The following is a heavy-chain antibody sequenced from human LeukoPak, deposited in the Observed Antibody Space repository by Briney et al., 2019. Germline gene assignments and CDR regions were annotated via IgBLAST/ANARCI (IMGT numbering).Heavy chain of an antibody. CDR2: IGGSGGNT. D-gene: IGHD2-2*01. Sequence: GGSLRLSCAASGFTFSSYAMNWVRQAPGKGLEWVSGIGGSGGNTYYADSVKGRFTISRDNSKNTLYLQMNSLRAEDTAVYYCASSTQISKYADYWGQGALVTVSS. J-gene: IGHJ4*02. CDR3: ASSTQISKYADY. V-gene: IGHV3-23*01. CDR1: GFTFSSYA.